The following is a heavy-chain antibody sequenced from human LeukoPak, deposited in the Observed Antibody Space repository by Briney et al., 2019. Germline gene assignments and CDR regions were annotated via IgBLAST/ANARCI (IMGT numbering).Heavy chain of an antibody. D-gene: IGHD3-10*01. Sequence: SVNLSCNASGATFTIYAISWVRQAPGQGLEWMGGSIPIFGTANYAQTFPGRGTITADRSTSTPYMQLSSLRPDDTAVYYCARSDVGLRYYYGSGSYGAGYYYYMDVWGKGTTVSVSS. V-gene: IGHV1-69*06. J-gene: IGHJ6*03. CDR2: SIPIFGTA. CDR3: ARSDVGLRYYYGSGSYGAGYYYYMDV. CDR1: GATFTIYA.